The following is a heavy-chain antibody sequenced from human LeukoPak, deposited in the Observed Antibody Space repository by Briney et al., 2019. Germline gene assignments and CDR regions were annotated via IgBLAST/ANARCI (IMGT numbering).Heavy chain of an antibody. J-gene: IGHJ4*02. CDR1: GYTFTSYG. V-gene: IGHV1-18*01. CDR2: ISAYNGNT. D-gene: IGHD3-22*01. CDR3: AREGYYYDSSGYYTWGDFGY. Sequence: GASVKVSCKASGYTFTSYGISWVRQAPGQGLEWMGWISAYNGNTNYAQKLQGRVTMTTDTSTSTAYMELRSLRSDDTAVYYCAREGYYYDSSGYYTWGDFGYWGQGTLVTVSS.